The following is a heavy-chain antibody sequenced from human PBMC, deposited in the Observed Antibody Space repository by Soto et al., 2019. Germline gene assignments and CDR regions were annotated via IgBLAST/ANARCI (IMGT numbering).Heavy chain of an antibody. CDR1: GGSFRGYF. J-gene: IGHJ4*02. CDR2: INESGNT. CDR3: QGGDF. D-gene: IGHD3-16*01. V-gene: IGHV4-34*01. Sequence: QLQLQPWGAGLLKPSETLSLPCAVSGGSFRGYFWSWIRQSPAKGLEWIGEINESGNTYYNPSFKTRLTISVDTSTSQISLRLTSVTAADSAVYYCQGGDFWGQGTRVTVSS.